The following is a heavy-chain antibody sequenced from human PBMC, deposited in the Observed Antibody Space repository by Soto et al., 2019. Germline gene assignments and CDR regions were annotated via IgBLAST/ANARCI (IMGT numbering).Heavy chain of an antibody. D-gene: IGHD6-13*01. CDR2: IYYSGST. CDR1: GGSISSYY. CDR3: ASERTSSWDNWFDP. J-gene: IGHJ5*02. Sequence: SETLSLTCTVSGGSISSYYWSWIRQPPGKGLEWIGYIYYSGSTNYNPSLKSRVTISVDTSKNQFSLKLSSVTAADTAVYYCASERTSSWDNWFDPWGQGMLVTVSS. V-gene: IGHV4-59*12.